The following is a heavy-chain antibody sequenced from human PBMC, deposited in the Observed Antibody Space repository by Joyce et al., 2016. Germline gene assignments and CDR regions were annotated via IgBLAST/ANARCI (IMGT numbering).Heavy chain of an antibody. V-gene: IGHV6-1*01. J-gene: IGHJ3*02. D-gene: IGHD2/OR15-2a*01. Sequence: QVQLQQSGPGLVKPSQTLSVTCAISGDSVSSNSVAWHWIRQSPSGGLEWLGRTYFRSMWYKDYAVSVKGRMTINPDTSKNQFSLQLNSVTPEDTAVYYCARGQYHAFGIWGQGTMVTVSS. CDR3: ARGQYHAFGI. CDR1: GDSVSSNSVA. CDR2: TYFRSMWYK.